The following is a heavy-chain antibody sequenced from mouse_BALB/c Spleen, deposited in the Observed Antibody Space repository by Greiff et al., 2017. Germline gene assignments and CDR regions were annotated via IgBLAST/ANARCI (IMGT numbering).Heavy chain of an antibody. CDR1: GFTFSSYG. CDR2: INSNGGST. Sequence: EVQRVESGGGLVQPGGSLKLSCAASGFTFSSYGMSWVRQTPDKRLELVATINSNGGSTYYPDSVKGRFTISRDNAKNTLYLQMSSLKSEDTAMYYCARGTYYGNSAWFAYWGQGTLVTVSA. J-gene: IGHJ3*01. V-gene: IGHV5-6-3*01. CDR3: ARGTYYGNSAWFAY. D-gene: IGHD2-10*01.